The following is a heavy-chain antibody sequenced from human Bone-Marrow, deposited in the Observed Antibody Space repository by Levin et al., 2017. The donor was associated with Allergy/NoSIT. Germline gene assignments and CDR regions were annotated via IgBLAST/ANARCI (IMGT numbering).Heavy chain of an antibody. D-gene: IGHD3-10*01. CDR3: AGGMVRGVIGD. J-gene: IGHJ4*02. CDR2: IWYDGSNK. Sequence: QPGGSLRLSCAASGFTFSSYGMHWVRQAPGKGLEWVAVIWYDGSNKYYADSVKGRFTISRDNSKNTLYLQMNSLRAEDTAVYYCAGGMVRGVIGDWGQGTLVTVSS. V-gene: IGHV3-33*01. CDR1: GFTFSSYG.